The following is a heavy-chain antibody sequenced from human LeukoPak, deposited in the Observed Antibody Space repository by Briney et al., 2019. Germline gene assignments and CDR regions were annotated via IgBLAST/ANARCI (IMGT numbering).Heavy chain of an antibody. V-gene: IGHV4-39*07. CDR3: ARESDRYCSSTSCPNWYDP. CDR2: IYYSGST. Sequence: KPSETLSLTCTVSGGSISSTNYYWGWIRQPPGTGLEWIVSIYYSGSTYHNPSLKSRVTISVDTSKNQFSLKLSSVTAADTAVYYCARESDRYCSSTSCPNWYDPWGQGTLVTVSS. J-gene: IGHJ5*02. D-gene: IGHD2-2*01. CDR1: GGSISSTNYY.